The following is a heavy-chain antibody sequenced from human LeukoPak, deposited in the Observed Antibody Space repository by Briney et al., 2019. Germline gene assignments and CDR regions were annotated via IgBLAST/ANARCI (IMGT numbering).Heavy chain of an antibody. J-gene: IGHJ4*02. CDR3: AKGSVAGTRYYFEY. Sequence: PGGSLRLSCAASGFTFSSYAMSWVRQAPGKGLEWVSGASGSSGSTYYADSVRGRFTISRDNSKSTVYLQMNSLRAEDTAVYYCAKGSVAGTRYYFEYWGLGTLVTVSS. V-gene: IGHV3-23*01. CDR2: ASGSSGST. CDR1: GFTFSSYA. D-gene: IGHD6-19*01.